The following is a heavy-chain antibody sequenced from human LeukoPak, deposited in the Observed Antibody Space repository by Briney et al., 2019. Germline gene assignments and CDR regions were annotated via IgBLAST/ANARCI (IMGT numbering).Heavy chain of an antibody. Sequence: KPSETLSLTCTVSGGSISSSGYYWGWIRQSPGKRLEWIGSTYYSGSTYYNPSLKSRVTISVDTSKNQFSLKLSSVTAADTAVYYCARGPGVDYWGQGTLVTVSS. J-gene: IGHJ4*02. CDR3: ARGPGVDY. CDR1: GGSISSSGYY. CDR2: TYYSGST. D-gene: IGHD7-27*01. V-gene: IGHV4-39*07.